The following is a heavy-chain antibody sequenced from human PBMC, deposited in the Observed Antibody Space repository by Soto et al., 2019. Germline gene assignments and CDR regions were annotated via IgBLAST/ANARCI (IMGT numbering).Heavy chain of an antibody. J-gene: IGHJ4*02. D-gene: IGHD3-3*01. CDR3: AMGYYDFWSGYYFDY. CDR2: INHSGST. Sequence: SETLSLTCAVYGGSFSGYYWSWIRQPPGKGLEWIGEINHSGSTNYNPSLKSRVTISVDTSKNQFSLKLSSVTAADTAVYYCAMGYYDFWSGYYFDYRGQGTLVTVSS. CDR1: GGSFSGYY. V-gene: IGHV4-34*01.